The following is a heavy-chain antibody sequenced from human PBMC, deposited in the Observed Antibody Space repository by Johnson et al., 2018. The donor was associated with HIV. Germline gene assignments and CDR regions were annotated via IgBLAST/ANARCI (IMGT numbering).Heavy chain of an antibody. J-gene: IGHJ3*02. CDR3: ARDRRQQLVPGGAFDI. Sequence: VQLVESGGGVVRPGGSLRLSCAASGFTFSSYWMSWVRQVPGKGLEWVSVIYSGGTIYYADSVKGRFTISRDNAKNSLYLQMNSLRAEDTAVYYCARDRRQQLVPGGAFDIWGQGTMVTVSS. CDR2: IYSGGTI. D-gene: IGHD6-13*01. CDR1: GFTFSSYW. V-gene: IGHV3-48*04.